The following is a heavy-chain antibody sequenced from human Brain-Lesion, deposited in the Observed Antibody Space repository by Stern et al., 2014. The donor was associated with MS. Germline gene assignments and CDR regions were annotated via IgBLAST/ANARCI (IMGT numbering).Heavy chain of an antibody. CDR2: PPPQTGGT. D-gene: IGHD3-3*01. J-gene: IGHJ6*02. CDR3: ARDQRGITIFGVVTDYYYLGMDV. Sequence: VQLVESGSEVTKPGASVKVSWKTSGSIFTVSYTPWVGPPPAHAVDWVEWPPPQTGGTQHSQNFQGRVTVSRATSIGTVYVEISSLTSDDTAVYYCARDQRGITIFGVVTDYYYLGMDVWGHGTPVTVSS. V-gene: IGHV1-2*02. CDR1: GSIFTVSY.